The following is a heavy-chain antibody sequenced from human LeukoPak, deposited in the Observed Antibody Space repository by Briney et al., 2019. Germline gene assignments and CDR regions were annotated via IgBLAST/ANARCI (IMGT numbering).Heavy chain of an antibody. V-gene: IGHV1-18*01. CDR2: TSPHNGNT. CDR3: ARDRVTMIVVAILGDYYYGMDV. Sequence: ASVKVSCKASGYTFTSYGISWVRQAPGQGLEWMGRTSPHNGNTNYAQKLQGRVTMTTDTSTSTAYMELRSLRSDDTAVYYCARDRVTMIVVAILGDYYYGMDVWGQGTTVTVSS. J-gene: IGHJ6*02. D-gene: IGHD3-22*01. CDR1: GYTFTSYG.